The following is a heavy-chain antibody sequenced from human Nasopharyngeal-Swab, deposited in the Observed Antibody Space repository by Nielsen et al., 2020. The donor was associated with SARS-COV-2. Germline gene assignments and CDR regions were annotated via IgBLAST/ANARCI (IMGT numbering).Heavy chain of an antibody. Sequence: ASVKVSCKTSGYSFVTHGISRVRQAPGQGLEWMGWINAYNGNTNYAQKVQGRVTMTADTSTNTANMELRSLRSDDTAVYYCARDQVVITGSNNWFDPWGQGTLVTVSS. V-gene: IGHV1-18*01. CDR3: ARDQVVITGSNNWFDP. D-gene: IGHD3-22*01. CDR1: GYSFVTHG. J-gene: IGHJ5*02. CDR2: INAYNGNT.